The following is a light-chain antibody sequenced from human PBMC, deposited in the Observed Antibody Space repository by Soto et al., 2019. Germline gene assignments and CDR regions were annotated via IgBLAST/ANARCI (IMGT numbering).Light chain of an antibody. V-gene: IGKV3-15*01. J-gene: IGKJ1*01. Sequence: EIVMTQSPSTLSVSPGDRATLSCRASQSVSSNLAWYQQKPGQAPRLLIYGASTRATGIPARFSGSGSGTEFTLTISSLQSEDFAVYYCQQYNSWPPRWTFGQGTKVEIK. CDR2: GAS. CDR3: QQYNSWPPRWT. CDR1: QSVSSN.